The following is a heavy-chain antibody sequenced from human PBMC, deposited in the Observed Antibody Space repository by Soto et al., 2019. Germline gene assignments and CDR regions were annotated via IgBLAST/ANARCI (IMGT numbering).Heavy chain of an antibody. CDR2: TYPGDFDI. CDR3: ARPFGGKYYDRRIWSSAS. V-gene: IGHV5-51*01. CDR1: GYKFIDYW. J-gene: IGHJ5*02. Sequence: GESLKISCKGSGYKFIDYWIGWVRQVPGKGLEWMGSTYPGDFDIKYGPSFQGQVTISADKSITTVYLQWSSLKASDTGTYYCARPFGGKYYDRRIWSSASWGRGPGFPFS. D-gene: IGHD3-16*01.